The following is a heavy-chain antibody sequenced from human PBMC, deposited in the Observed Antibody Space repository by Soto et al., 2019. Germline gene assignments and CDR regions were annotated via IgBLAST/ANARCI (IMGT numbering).Heavy chain of an antibody. Sequence: GGSLRLSCAASGFTFNTFWMSWVRQSPGKGLEWVANIKHDGSETYYVDSVKGRFTISRDNAKNSLFLQMNTLRTEDTAVYYCASDSGYCSSTSCHRTSNWFDPWGQGTLVTVSS. D-gene: IGHD2-2*01. CDR1: GFTFNTFW. CDR2: IKHDGSET. CDR3: ASDSGYCSSTSCHRTSNWFDP. V-gene: IGHV3-7*03. J-gene: IGHJ5*02.